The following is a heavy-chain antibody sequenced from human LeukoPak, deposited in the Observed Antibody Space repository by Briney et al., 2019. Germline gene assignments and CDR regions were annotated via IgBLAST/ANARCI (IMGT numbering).Heavy chain of an antibody. CDR2: IYYSGST. Sequence: SGTLALTCPGSGGSISSYYWSWIRQPPGKGLEGIGYIYYSGSTNYNPSLKSRVTISVDTSKNQFSLKLSSVTAADTAVYYCARVSVAAAGTLAFDYWGQGTLVTVSS. J-gene: IGHJ4*02. V-gene: IGHV4-59*01. CDR1: GGSISSYY. D-gene: IGHD6-13*01. CDR3: ARVSVAAAGTLAFDY.